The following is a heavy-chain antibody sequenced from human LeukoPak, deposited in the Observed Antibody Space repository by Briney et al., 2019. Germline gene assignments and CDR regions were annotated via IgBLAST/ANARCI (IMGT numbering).Heavy chain of an antibody. D-gene: IGHD3-9*01. CDR2: IKQDGSEK. CDR1: GFTFSSYW. J-gene: IGHJ4*02. Sequence: PGGSLRLSCAASGFTFSSYWMSWVRQAPGKGLEWVANIKQDGSEKYYVDSVKGRFTISRDNAKNSLYLQMNSLRAEDTAVYYCAREGYDILTGYYFDYWGQGTLVTVSS. CDR3: AREGYDILTGYYFDY. V-gene: IGHV3-7*01.